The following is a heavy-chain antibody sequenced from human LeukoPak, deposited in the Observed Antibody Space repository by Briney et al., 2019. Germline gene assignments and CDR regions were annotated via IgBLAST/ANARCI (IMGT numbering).Heavy chain of an antibody. J-gene: IGHJ4*02. V-gene: IGHV4-34*01. Sequence: SETLSLTCAVYGGSFSGYYWSWIRQPPGKGLEWIGEINHSGSTNYNPSLKSRVTISVDTSKNQFSLKLSSVTAADTAVYYCARVGVLYDILTGYPIPFEDWGQGTLVTVSS. CDR1: GGSFSGYY. CDR2: INHSGST. D-gene: IGHD3-9*01. CDR3: ARVGVLYDILTGYPIPFED.